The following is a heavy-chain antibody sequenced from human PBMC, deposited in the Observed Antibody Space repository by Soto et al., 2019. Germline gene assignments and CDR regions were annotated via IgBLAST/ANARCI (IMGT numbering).Heavy chain of an antibody. Sequence: SETLSLTCTVSGGSVTNSIYYWGWIRHSPGKGLEWIGSVYYRGRSYSKSSVKSRVTISVDTSKNRFSLSLNSVTASDTAVYFCVSQRTTVPTQAYFDYWGQGAMVTVSS. J-gene: IGHJ4*02. CDR1: GGSVTNSIYY. D-gene: IGHD4-17*01. V-gene: IGHV4-39*01. CDR2: VYYRGRS. CDR3: VSQRTTVPTQAYFDY.